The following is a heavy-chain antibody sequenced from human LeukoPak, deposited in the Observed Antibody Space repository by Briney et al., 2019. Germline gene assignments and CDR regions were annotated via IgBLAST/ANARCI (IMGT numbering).Heavy chain of an antibody. CDR1: GFTFSRSW. D-gene: IGHD5-12*01. Sequence: PGGSLRLSCTASGFTFSRSWMNWIRQARGKGLEWVANINPDGDGMRFVDSVKGRFTMSRDNAQSSLHLQMNSLRVEDTAFYYCAAWTDRGYSYWGQGVLVTVSS. V-gene: IGHV3-7*01. J-gene: IGHJ4*02. CDR3: AAWTDRGYSY. CDR2: INPDGDGM.